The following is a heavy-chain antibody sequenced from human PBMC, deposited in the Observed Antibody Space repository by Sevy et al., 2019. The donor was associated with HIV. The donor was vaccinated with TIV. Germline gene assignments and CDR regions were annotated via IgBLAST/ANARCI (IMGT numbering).Heavy chain of an antibody. CDR1: GFTFSNYC. Sequence: GGSLRLSCAASGFTFSNYCMHWVRQAPGKGLEWVANIWNDGTNEDYADSVKGRFTISRDNSKNTLYLQMNSLRVEDTAVYFCECGGDFNARWAKRDFAYWGQGTLVTVSS. J-gene: IGHJ4*02. CDR3: ECGGDFNARWAKRDFAY. D-gene: IGHD2-21*02. V-gene: IGHV3-33*01. CDR2: IWNDGTNE.